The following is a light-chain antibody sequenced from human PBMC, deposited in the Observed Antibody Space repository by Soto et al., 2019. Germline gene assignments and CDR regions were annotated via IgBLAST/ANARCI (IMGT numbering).Light chain of an antibody. CDR2: DVS. V-gene: IGLV2-14*03. J-gene: IGLJ3*02. Sequence: QSALTQPASVSGSPGQSITISCTGTTSDIGTYNYVSWYQQHPGKVPKLLIFDVSSWPSGASNRFSGSKSGNMASLTISGLQAEDEADYYCRSYTARSTVVFGGGTKVTVL. CDR3: RSYTARSTVV. CDR1: TSDIGTYNY.